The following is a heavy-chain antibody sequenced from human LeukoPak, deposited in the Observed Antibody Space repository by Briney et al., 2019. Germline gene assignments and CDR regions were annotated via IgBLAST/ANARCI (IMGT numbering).Heavy chain of an antibody. D-gene: IGHD6-19*01. CDR2: ISWNSGSI. CDR3: AKGNRRHYTSGPNPDSLH. V-gene: IGHV3-9*01. CDR1: GFIFNNYA. J-gene: IGHJ4*02. Sequence: GRSLRLSCADSGFIFNNYAMHWVRQPPGKGLEWVSGISWNSGSIDYADSVKGRFTISRDNAKNSLYLQMNSLRVEDTAFYYCAKGNRRHYTSGPNPDSLHWGQGALVTVSS.